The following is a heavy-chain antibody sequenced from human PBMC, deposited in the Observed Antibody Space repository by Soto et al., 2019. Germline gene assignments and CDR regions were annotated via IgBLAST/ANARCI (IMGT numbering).Heavy chain of an antibody. V-gene: IGHV1-69*01. J-gene: IGHJ6*02. Sequence: QVQLVQSGAEVKKPGSSVKVSCKASGGTFSSYAISWVRQAPGQGLEWMGGIIPIFGTANYAQKFQGRVTFSADESASTAYMELSSLRSEDTAVYYCARDGYSYGYGTYYFYYGMDVWCQGTTVTV. D-gene: IGHD5-18*01. CDR1: GGTFSSYA. CDR2: IIPIFGTA. CDR3: ARDGYSYGYGTYYFYYGMDV.